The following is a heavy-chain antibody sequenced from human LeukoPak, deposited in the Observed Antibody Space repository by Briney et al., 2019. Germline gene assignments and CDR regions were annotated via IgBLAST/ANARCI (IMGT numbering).Heavy chain of an antibody. V-gene: IGHV4-34*01. J-gene: IGHJ5*02. Sequence: SETLSLTCAVYGGSFSGYYWSWIRQPPGKGLEWIGEINHSGSTNYNPSLKSRVTISVDTSKNQFSLKLSSVTAADTAVYYCATIYGSGSRARFDPWGQGTLVTVSP. D-gene: IGHD3-10*01. CDR3: ATIYGSGSRARFDP. CDR1: GGSFSGYY. CDR2: INHSGST.